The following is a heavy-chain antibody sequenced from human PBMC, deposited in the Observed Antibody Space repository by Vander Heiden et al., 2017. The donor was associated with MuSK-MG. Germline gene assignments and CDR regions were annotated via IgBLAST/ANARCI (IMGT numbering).Heavy chain of an antibody. Sequence: QVQLVESGGGVVQPGRSLRLPCAASGFTSSSYAMHWVRQAPGKGLEWVAVISYDGSNKYYADSVKGRFTISRDNSKNTLYLQMNSLRAEDTAVYYCARGITMIVVVISPLDYWGQGTLVTVSS. D-gene: IGHD3-22*01. CDR2: ISYDGSNK. V-gene: IGHV3-30-3*01. CDR3: ARGITMIVVVISPLDY. CDR1: GFTSSSYA. J-gene: IGHJ4*02.